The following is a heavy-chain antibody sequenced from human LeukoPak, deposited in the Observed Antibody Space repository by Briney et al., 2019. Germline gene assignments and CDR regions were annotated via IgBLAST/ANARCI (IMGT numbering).Heavy chain of an antibody. Sequence: GASVKVSCKASGGTFSSYAISWVRQAPGQGLEWMGRIIPILGIANYAQKFQGRVTITADKSTSTAYMELSSLRSEDTAVYYCARDGIYDSGGYHLGYWGQGTLVTVSS. CDR2: IIPILGIA. V-gene: IGHV1-69*04. J-gene: IGHJ4*02. CDR3: ARDGIYDSGGYHLGY. CDR1: GGTFSSYA. D-gene: IGHD3-22*01.